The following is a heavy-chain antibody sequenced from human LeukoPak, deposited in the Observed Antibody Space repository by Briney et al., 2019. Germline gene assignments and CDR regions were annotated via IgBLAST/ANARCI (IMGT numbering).Heavy chain of an antibody. CDR1: GYSISSGYF. CDR3: ARESNIVVVPAAPYDY. D-gene: IGHD2-2*01. J-gene: IGHJ4*02. V-gene: IGHV4-38-2*02. CDR2: IYHSGST. Sequence: SETLSLTCTVSGYSISSGYFWGWIRQPPGKGLEWVGSIYHSGSTYYNPSLKSRVTISVDTSKNQFSLKLNSVTAADTAVYYCARESNIVVVPAAPYDYWGQGTLVTVSS.